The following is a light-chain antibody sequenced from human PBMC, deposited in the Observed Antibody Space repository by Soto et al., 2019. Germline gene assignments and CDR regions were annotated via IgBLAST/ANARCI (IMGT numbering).Light chain of an antibody. J-gene: IGKJ1*01. CDR3: LQRSGWPWT. V-gene: IGKV3-11*01. CDR1: QSVSSY. CDR2: DAS. Sequence: EIVLTQSPATLSVSPGERATLSCRASQSVSSYLAWYQQKPGQAPRLLIYDASNRATDIPARFSGSGSGTDFPLAISSLEPEDFAVYYCLQRSGWPWTFGQGTRVEIK.